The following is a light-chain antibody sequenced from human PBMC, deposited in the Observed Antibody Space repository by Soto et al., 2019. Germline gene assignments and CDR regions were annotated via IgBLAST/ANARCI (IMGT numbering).Light chain of an antibody. CDR1: QSVSSN. CDR2: RVS. CDR3: LQHNAWPLT. V-gene: IGKV3-15*01. J-gene: IGKJ4*01. Sequence: EIVMTQSPATLSVSPGERATLSCRASQSVSSNLAWYQQKPGQAPRLLIYRVSTRATGIPARFSRSGSGPEFTLTISSLQSEDFAVYYCLQHNAWPLTVGGGTKVGIK.